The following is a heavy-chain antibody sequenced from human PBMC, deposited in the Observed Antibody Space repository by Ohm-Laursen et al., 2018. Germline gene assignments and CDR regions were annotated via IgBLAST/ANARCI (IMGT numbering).Heavy chain of an antibody. J-gene: IGHJ4*02. CDR1: GGSISSYY. D-gene: IGHD3-22*01. CDR2: IYYSGST. V-gene: IGHV4-59*08. CDR3: ARHPYYYDSSGHYNGGFDY. Sequence: PGTLSLTCTVSGGSISSYYWSWFRLPPGKGLEWIGYIYYSGSTNYNPSLKSRVTMSVDTSRNQFSLNLSSVTAADTAVYYCARHPYYYDSSGHYNGGFDYWGQGTLVTVSS.